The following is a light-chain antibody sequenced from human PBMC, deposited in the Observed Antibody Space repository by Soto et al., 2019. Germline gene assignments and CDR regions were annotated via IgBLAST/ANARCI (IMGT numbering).Light chain of an antibody. J-gene: IGLJ1*01. V-gene: IGLV2-14*01. CDR2: EVS. Sequence: QSVLTQPASVSGSPGQSITISCTGTSNDVGHYNYVSWYQQHPGKVPRLMIYEVSNRPSGVSNRFSGSKSVDTAFLTISGVEAGDEADYYCSSYTTSHRGYVVGAGAEVTV. CDR3: SSYTTSHRGYV. CDR1: SNDVGHYNY.